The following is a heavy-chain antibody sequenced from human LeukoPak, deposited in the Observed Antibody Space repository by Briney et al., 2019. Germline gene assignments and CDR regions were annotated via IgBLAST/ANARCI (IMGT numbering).Heavy chain of an antibody. J-gene: IGHJ4*02. D-gene: IGHD3-3*01. CDR3: ASGRITIFGVVDY. CDR2: INHSGST. Sequence: NPSETLSLTCAVYGGSFSGYYWSWIRQPPGKGLEWFGEINHSGSTNYNPSLTSRVTISVDTSKNQFSLKLSSVTAADTAVYYCASGRITIFGVVDYWGQGTLVTVSS. V-gene: IGHV4-34*01. CDR1: GGSFSGYY.